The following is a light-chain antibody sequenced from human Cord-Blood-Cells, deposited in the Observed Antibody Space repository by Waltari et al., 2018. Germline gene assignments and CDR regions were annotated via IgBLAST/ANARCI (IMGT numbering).Light chain of an antibody. CDR2: DAS. CDR1: QRVSSY. CDR3: QQRSNWPPLT. V-gene: IGKV3-11*01. J-gene: IGKJ4*01. Sequence: DIVLTQSPATLSLSRGEGATLSCRASQRVSSYLAWYQQKPGQAPRLLIYDASNRATGIPARFSGSGSGTDFTLTISSLEPEDFAVYYCQQRSNWPPLTFGGGTKVEIK.